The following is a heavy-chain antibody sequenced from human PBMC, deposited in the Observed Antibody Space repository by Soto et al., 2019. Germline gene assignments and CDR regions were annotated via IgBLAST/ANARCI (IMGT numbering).Heavy chain of an antibody. CDR1: GGTFSSYT. CDR3: ARDSDGYTSL. V-gene: IGHV1-69*08. CDR2: IIPILGIA. Sequence: QVQLVQSGAEVKKPGSSVKVSCKASGGTFSSYTISWVRQAPGQGLEWMGRIIPILGIANYAQKFQGRVTISADKSTSSAYMELSSLRSEDTAVYYCARDSDGYTSLWGQGTLVTVSS. J-gene: IGHJ4*02. D-gene: IGHD5-12*01.